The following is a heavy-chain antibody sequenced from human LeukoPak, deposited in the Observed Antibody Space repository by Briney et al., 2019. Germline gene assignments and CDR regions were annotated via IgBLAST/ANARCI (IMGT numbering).Heavy chain of an antibody. CDR3: ARYIGAPGFTHFDY. CDR1: GGSISSSSYY. CDR2: IHYSGST. J-gene: IGHJ4*02. D-gene: IGHD6-13*01. Sequence: SETLSLTCTVSGGSISSSSYYWGWIRQPPGKGLEWIGYIHYSGSTNYNPSLKSRVTISADTSKKQFSLNLRSVTAADTAVYYCARYIGAPGFTHFDYWGQGNLVTVSS. V-gene: IGHV4-61*05.